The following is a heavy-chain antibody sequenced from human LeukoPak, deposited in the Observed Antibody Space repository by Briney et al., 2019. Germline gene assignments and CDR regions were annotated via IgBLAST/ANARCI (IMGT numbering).Heavy chain of an antibody. J-gene: IGHJ4*02. CDR1: GGSVSSNNAA. CDR3: ARDLAVNGYNFDY. Sequence: SQTLSLTCAISGGSVSSNNAAWNWIRQSPSRGLEWLGRTYYRSGWYTDYAVSVKSRITINPDTSKNQFSLQLNSVTPEDTAVYYCARDLAVNGYNFDYWGQGTLVTVSS. CDR2: TYYRSGWYT. V-gene: IGHV6-1*01. D-gene: IGHD5-24*01.